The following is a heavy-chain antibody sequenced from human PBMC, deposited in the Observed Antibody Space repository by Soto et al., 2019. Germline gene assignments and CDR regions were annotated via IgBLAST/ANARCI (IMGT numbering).Heavy chain of an antibody. CDR2: IKEDGSEK. CDR1: GFTFSSYW. CDR3: ARRHLYLNWFDS. J-gene: IGHJ5*01. Sequence: GGSLRLSCAASGFTFSSYWMSWVRQAPGKGLEWVGNIKEDGSEKYYVDSVKGRFTISRDNAKNSLYLQMNSLRVEDTAIYYCARRHLYLNWFDSWGQGTLVTVSS. V-gene: IGHV3-7*01.